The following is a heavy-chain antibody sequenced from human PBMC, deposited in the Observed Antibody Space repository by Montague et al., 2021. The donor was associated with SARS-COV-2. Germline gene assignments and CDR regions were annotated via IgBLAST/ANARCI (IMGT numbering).Heavy chain of an antibody. CDR3: VRGWGSWFH. Sequence: SETLSLTCAVYTTSFSGYYRGWIRQSPGKGLEWIGEIDHSGKTNYNPTLKSRVTISVDTSKSQFSLKLNSVTAADMAVYYCVRGWGSWFHWGQGTLVTVSS. V-gene: IGHV4-34*01. CDR1: TTSFSGYY. J-gene: IGHJ4*02. D-gene: IGHD3-16*01. CDR2: IDHSGKT.